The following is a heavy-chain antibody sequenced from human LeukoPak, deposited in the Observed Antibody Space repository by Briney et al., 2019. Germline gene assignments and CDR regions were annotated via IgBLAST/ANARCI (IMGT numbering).Heavy chain of an antibody. CDR3: ARAILISLRITMVRGVGGFGP. Sequence: GGSLRLSCAASGFTFSSYEMNWVRQAPGKWLEWVSYIISSGSTIYYADSVKGRFTISRDNAKNSLYLQMSSLRAEDTAVYYCARAILISLRITMVRGVGGFGPWGQGTLVTVSS. D-gene: IGHD3-10*01. J-gene: IGHJ5*02. CDR2: IISSGSTI. CDR1: GFTFSSYE. V-gene: IGHV3-48*03.